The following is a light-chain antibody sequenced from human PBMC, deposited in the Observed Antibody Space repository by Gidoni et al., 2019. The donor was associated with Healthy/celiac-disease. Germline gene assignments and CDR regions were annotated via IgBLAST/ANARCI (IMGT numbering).Light chain of an antibody. CDR2: AAS. J-gene: IGKJ1*01. CDR3: QQSYSTPWT. CDR1: QSIRSY. V-gene: IGKV1-39*01. Sequence: DIQMNQSPSSLSASVGDRVTITCRASQSIRSYLNWYHQKPGKAPKLLIYAASSLQSGVPSRFSGSGSGTDFTLTISSLQPEDFATYYCQQSYSTPWTFXXXTKVEIK.